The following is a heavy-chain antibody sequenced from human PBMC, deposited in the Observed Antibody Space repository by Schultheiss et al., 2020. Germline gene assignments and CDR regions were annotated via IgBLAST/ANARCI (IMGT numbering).Heavy chain of an antibody. CDR3: ARGKEDIVVVPAAMEYYYYYYMDV. J-gene: IGHJ6*03. CDR1: GGSISSSSYY. CDR2: IYYSGST. V-gene: IGHV4-39*01. Sequence: SQTLSLTCTVSGGSISSSSYYWGWIRQPPGKGLEWIGSIYYSGSTYYNPSLKSRVTISVDTSKNQFSLKLSSVTAADTAVYYCARGKEDIVVVPAAMEYYYYYYMDVWGKGTTVTVSS. D-gene: IGHD2-2*01.